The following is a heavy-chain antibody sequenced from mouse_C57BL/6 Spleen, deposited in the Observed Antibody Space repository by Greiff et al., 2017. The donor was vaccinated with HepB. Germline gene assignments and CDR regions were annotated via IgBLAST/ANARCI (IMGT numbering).Heavy chain of an antibody. CDR2: IDPSDSYT. CDR1: GYTFTSYW. Sequence: QVQLQQPGAELVKPGASVKLSCKASGYTFTSYWMQWVKQRPGQGLEWIGEIDPSDSYTNYNQKFKGQATLTVDTSSSTAYMQLNSLTSEDSAVYNCARAPITTGVHYYAMDFWGQGTSVTVSS. V-gene: IGHV1-50*01. J-gene: IGHJ4*01. CDR3: ARAPITTGVHYYAMDF. D-gene: IGHD1-1*01.